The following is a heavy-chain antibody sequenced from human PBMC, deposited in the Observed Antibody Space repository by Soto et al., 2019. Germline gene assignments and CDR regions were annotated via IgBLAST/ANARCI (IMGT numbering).Heavy chain of an antibody. CDR1: GGSFSGYY. CDR2: INHSGST. CDR3: ARGEYSSSAERSNYYYYPYLDV. Sequence: SETLSLTCAVYGGSFSGYYWSWIRQPPGKGLEWIGEINHSGSTNYNPSLKSRVTISVDTSKNQFSLKLSSVTAADTAVYYCARGEYSSSAERSNYYYYPYLDVWGKGTTVTVSS. V-gene: IGHV4-34*01. D-gene: IGHD6-6*01. J-gene: IGHJ6*03.